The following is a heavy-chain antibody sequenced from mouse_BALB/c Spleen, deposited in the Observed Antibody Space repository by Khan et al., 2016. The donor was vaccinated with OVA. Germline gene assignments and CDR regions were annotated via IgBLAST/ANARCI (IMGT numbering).Heavy chain of an antibody. V-gene: IGHV1S81*02. CDR1: GYTFTSYW. CDR2: TNPTNGRT. Sequence: QVQLQQSGAELVKAGASVKMSCKASGYTFTSYWMHWVKQRLVQGLEWFAETNPTNGRTYYNEKFKSRATLTVDKSYSPAYMLLSGPTFEDSAVYSCERIMKIVASYCDYWGQGTALTGS. J-gene: IGHJ2*01. CDR3: ERIMKIVASYCDY. D-gene: IGHD1-1*01.